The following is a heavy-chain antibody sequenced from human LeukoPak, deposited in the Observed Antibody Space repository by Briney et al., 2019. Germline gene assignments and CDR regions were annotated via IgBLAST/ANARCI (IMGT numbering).Heavy chain of an antibody. Sequence: PGGSLRLSCAASGFTFSDYYMSWIRQAPGKGLEWVSYISNSGSTIYYADSVKGRFFISRDNAKNSLYLQMNSLRAEDTAVYYCAKDATSAYSSSWYPDAFDIWGQGTMVTVSS. V-gene: IGHV3-11*01. D-gene: IGHD6-13*01. CDR3: AKDATSAYSSSWYPDAFDI. CDR2: ISNSGSTI. J-gene: IGHJ3*02. CDR1: GFTFSDYY.